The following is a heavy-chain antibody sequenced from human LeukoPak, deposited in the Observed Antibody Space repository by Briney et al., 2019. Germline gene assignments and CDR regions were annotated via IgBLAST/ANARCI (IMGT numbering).Heavy chain of an antibody. V-gene: IGHV3-33*06. CDR1: GFTFSSYG. CDR2: IWYDGSNK. D-gene: IGHD3-22*01. J-gene: IGHJ4*02. Sequence: GRSLRLSCAASGFTFSSYGMHWVRQAPGKGLEWVAVIWYDGSNKYYADSVKGRFTISRDNSRNTLYLQMNSLRAEDTAIYYCAKDRGYYVDTGTINFWGQGTLVTVSS. CDR3: AKDRGYYVDTGTINF.